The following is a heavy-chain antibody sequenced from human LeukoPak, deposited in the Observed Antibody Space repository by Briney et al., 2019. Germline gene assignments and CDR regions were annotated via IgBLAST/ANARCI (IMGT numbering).Heavy chain of an antibody. V-gene: IGHV3-21*01. CDR3: ARVGIRFLEQYYFDY. J-gene: IGHJ4*02. CDR1: GFTFSSYG. CDR2: ISTSSSYI. D-gene: IGHD3-3*01. Sequence: GRSLRLSCAASGFTFSSYGVHWVRQAPGKGLEWLSYISTSSSYIYYADSVKGRFTVSRDNAMNSLFLQMNSLIAEDTAVYYCARVGIRFLEQYYFDYWGQGTLVTVSS.